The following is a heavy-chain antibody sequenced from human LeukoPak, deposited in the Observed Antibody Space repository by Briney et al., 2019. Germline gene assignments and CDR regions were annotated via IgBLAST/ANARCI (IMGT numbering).Heavy chain of an antibody. D-gene: IGHD1-26*01. CDR3: VKDSPPRYSGSPPAY. CDR1: GFTFSSYW. J-gene: IGHJ4*02. CDR2: INKDGGEK. Sequence: GSLRLSCAASGFTFSSYWMSWVRQAPGKGLEWVANINKDGGEKYYVDSVKGRFTISRDNAKNSLYLQMNSLRADDTAVYYCVKDSPPRYSGSPPAYWGQGTLVTVSS. V-gene: IGHV3-7*03.